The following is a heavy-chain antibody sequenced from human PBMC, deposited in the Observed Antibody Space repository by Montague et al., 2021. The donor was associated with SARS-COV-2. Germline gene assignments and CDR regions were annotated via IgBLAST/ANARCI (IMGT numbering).Heavy chain of an antibody. CDR3: AHKKSGWLIEFVY. CDR1: GFSLSTSGVG. J-gene: IGHJ4*02. D-gene: IGHD6-19*01. Sequence: PALGKPTQTLTLTCNFSGFSLSTSGVGVGWIRQSPGKALECLALIYWNDDKRYSPSLKSRLTVTKDTSRNQVVLTVTNMNPVDTATYYCAHKKSGWLIEFVYWGQGILVTVSS. V-gene: IGHV2-5*01. CDR2: IYWNDDK.